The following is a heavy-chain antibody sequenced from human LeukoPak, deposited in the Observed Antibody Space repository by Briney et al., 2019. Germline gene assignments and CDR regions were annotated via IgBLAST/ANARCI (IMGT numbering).Heavy chain of an antibody. CDR1: GYTFASYG. J-gene: IGHJ6*03. D-gene: IGHD6-6*01. CDR3: ARAQYSSSFYYYYYMDV. CDR2: IIPIFGTA. Sequence: ASVKVSCKASGYTFASYGISWVRQAPGQGLEWMGGIIPIFGTANYAQKFQGRVTITTDESTSTAYMELSSLRSEDTAVYYCARAQYSSSFYYYYYMDVWGKGTTVTVSS. V-gene: IGHV1-69*05.